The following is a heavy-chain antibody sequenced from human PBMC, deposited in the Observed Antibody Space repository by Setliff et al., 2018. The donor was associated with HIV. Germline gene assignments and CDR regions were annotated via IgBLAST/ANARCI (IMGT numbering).Heavy chain of an antibody. V-gene: IGHV1-2*02. J-gene: IGHJ4*02. CDR3: ARGAVDDDYFEY. D-gene: IGHD2-15*01. CDR2: INPNSGDT. Sequence: ASVKVSCKASGYTFTGYYVHWVRQAPGQGPEWMGWINPNSGDTNYAQKFQGRVSMTRDTSIFTAYMELSRLRSDDTAVYYCARGAVDDDYFEYWSQGTLVTVSS. CDR1: GYTFTGYY.